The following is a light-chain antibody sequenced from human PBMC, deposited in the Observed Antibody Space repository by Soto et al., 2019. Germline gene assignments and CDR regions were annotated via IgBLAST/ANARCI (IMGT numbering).Light chain of an antibody. CDR3: QQLNSYPLFT. Sequence: DIQLNQSPSFLSASVGDRVTITCRASQGISSYLAWYQQKPGKAPKLLIYAASTLQSGVPSRFSGSGSGTEFTLTISSLQPEDFAHYYCQQLNSYPLFTFGPGTKVDIK. CDR2: AAS. V-gene: IGKV1-9*01. J-gene: IGKJ3*01. CDR1: QGISSY.